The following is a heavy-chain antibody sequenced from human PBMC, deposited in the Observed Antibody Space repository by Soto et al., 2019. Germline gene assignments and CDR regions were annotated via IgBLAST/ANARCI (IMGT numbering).Heavy chain of an antibody. CDR2: IYPGDSDT. Sequence: GESLKISCKGSGYSFTSYWIGWVRQMPGKGLEWMGIIYPGDSDTRYSPSFQGQVTISADKSISTAYLQWSSLKASDTAMYYCAKFFVETGGSSGWPRSFHFWGQGTRVTVSS. CDR1: GYSFTSYW. D-gene: IGHD6-25*01. CDR3: AKFFVETGGSSGWPRSFHF. J-gene: IGHJ4*02. V-gene: IGHV5-51*01.